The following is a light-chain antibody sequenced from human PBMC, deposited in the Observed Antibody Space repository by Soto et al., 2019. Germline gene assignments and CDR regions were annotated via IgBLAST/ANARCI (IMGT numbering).Light chain of an antibody. J-gene: IGLJ2*01. V-gene: IGLV1-44*01. CDR1: SSNIGGNY. CDR2: SNH. Sequence: QSVLTQPPSASGAPGQGITISCSGSSSNIGGNYVSWYRQVPGTAPKLLIFSNHQRPSGVPGRFSGSKSGTSASLAISGLQSEDEADYYCSTWDDSLRGLVFGGGTQLTVL. CDR3: STWDDSLRGLV.